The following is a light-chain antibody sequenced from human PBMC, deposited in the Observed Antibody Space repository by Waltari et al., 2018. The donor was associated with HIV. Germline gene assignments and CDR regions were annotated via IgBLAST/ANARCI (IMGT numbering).Light chain of an antibody. V-gene: IGLV1-40*01. CDR1: SSNIGAGFA. Sequence: QSVLTQPPSVSGAPGQRVTISCTGSSSNIGAGFAVPWYQQLPGTAPKLLIYGNSNRPSGVPDRFSGSKSGTSASLAITGLQAEDEADYYCQSYDSSLSVVFGGGTKLTVL. CDR2: GNS. CDR3: QSYDSSLSVV. J-gene: IGLJ2*01.